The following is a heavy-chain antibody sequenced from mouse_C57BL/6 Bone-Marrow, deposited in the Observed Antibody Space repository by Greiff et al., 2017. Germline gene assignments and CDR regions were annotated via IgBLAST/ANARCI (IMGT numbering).Heavy chain of an antibody. Sequence: EVQVVESGGGLVKPGGSLKLSCAASGFTFSDYGMHWVRQAPEKGLEWVAYISSGCSTIYYADTVKGRFTISRDNAKNTLYLQMTSLRSEDTAMYYGATTVGAYWYFDVWGTGTTVTVSA. CDR3: ATTVGAYWYFDV. CDR2: ISSGCSTI. J-gene: IGHJ1*03. CDR1: GFTFSDYG. D-gene: IGHD1-1*01. V-gene: IGHV5-17*01.